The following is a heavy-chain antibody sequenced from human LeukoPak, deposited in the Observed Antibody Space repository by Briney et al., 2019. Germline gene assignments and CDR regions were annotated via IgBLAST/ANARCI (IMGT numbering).Heavy chain of an antibody. CDR1: GGSISSYY. J-gene: IGHJ5*02. CDR3: ARVRPDSRFDP. CDR2: IYYSGST. V-gene: IGHV4-59*01. D-gene: IGHD3-22*01. Sequence: PSETLSLTCAVSGGSISSYYWSWIRQPPGKGLEWIGYIYYSGSTNYNPSLKSRVTISVDTSKNQFSLKLSSVTAADTAVYYCARVRPDSRFDPWGQGTLVTVSS.